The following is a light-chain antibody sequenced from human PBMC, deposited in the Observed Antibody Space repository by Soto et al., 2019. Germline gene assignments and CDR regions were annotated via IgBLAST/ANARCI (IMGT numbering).Light chain of an antibody. CDR2: EVN. V-gene: IGLV2-14*01. Sequence: QSALTQPASVSGSPGQSITISCTGTSSDVGGYKYVSWYQQHPGKAPKVVIYEVNNRPSGVSDRFSGSKSGNTASLTISGLQAEDEADYYCTAYTSSSTLVVLGSGTKLTVL. J-gene: IGLJ1*01. CDR3: TAYTSSSTLVV. CDR1: SSDVGGYKY.